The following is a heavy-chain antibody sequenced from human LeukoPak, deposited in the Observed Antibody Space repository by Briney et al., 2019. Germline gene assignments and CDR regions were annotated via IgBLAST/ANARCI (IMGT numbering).Heavy chain of an antibody. CDR3: ARGNDIYYFDY. D-gene: IGHD3-9*01. CDR2: MSYDGSDH. Sequence: GRSLRLSCAASGFTFSNYGIHWVRQAPGKGLEWVAVMSYDGSDHFYADSVKGRFTISRDNSKNTLYLQMNSLRAEDTAVYYCARGNDIYYFDYWGQGTLVTVSS. J-gene: IGHJ4*02. CDR1: GFTFSNYG. V-gene: IGHV3-30*03.